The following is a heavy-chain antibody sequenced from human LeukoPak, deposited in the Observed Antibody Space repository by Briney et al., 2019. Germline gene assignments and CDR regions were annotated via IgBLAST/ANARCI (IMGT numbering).Heavy chain of an antibody. CDR1: GFTFSNYN. CDR2: ITSSSTI. CDR3: ASDSPYYGMDV. Sequence: GGSLRLSCAASGFTFSNYNMNWVRQAPGKGLEWVSHITSSSTIYYADSVKGRFTISRDNAKNTLYLQMSGLRVEDTAVYHCASDSPYYGMDVWGQGTTVTVSS. J-gene: IGHJ6*02. V-gene: IGHV3-69-1*02.